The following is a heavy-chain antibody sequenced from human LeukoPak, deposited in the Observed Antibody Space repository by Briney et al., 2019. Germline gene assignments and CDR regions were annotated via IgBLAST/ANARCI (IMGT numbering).Heavy chain of an antibody. CDR1: GYTFTGYY. J-gene: IGHJ4*02. D-gene: IGHD1-26*01. CDR3: ARGGVVGPRQPEIDY. CDR2: INPNSGGT. Sequence: GASVKVSCKASGYTFTGYYMHWVRQAPGQGLEWMGWINPNSGGTNYAQKFQGRVTMTRDTSTSTVYMELSSLRSEDTAVYYCARGGVVGPRQPEIDYWGQGTLVTVSS. V-gene: IGHV1-2*02.